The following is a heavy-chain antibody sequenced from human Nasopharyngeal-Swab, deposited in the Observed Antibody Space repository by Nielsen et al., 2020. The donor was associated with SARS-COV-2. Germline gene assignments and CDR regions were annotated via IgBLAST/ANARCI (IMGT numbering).Heavy chain of an antibody. CDR1: GGSISSSSYY. D-gene: IGHD3-22*01. J-gene: IGHJ4*02. V-gene: IGHV4-39*01. Sequence: SETLSLTCTVSGGSISSSSYYWGWIRQPPGKGLEWIGSIYYSGSTYYNPSLKSRVTISVDTSKNQFSLKLSSVTAADTAVYYCARHRHRSSGNPHYFDYWGQGTLFTVSS. CDR3: ARHRHRSSGNPHYFDY. CDR2: IYYSGST.